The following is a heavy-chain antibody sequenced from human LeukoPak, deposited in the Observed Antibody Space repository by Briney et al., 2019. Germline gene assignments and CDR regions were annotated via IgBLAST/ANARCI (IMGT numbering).Heavy chain of an antibody. D-gene: IGHD2-15*01. Sequence: PGGSLRLSCAASGFTFTSYAMSWVRQAPGKGLEWVSAISGNGGSTYYADSVKGRFTISRDNSKNTLFLQLNSLRAEDTAVYYCAKRPYSSGGAFDSWGQGTLVTVSS. CDR1: GFTFTSYA. J-gene: IGHJ4*02. CDR2: ISGNGGST. CDR3: AKRPYSSGGAFDS. V-gene: IGHV3-23*01.